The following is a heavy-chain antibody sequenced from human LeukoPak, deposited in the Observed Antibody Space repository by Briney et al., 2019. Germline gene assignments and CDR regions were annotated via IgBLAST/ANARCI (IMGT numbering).Heavy chain of an antibody. CDR3: ASTYGPRITMVRGAGAFDY. D-gene: IGHD3-10*01. V-gene: IGHV4-38-2*02. CDR2: IYHSGST. J-gene: IGHJ4*02. Sequence: SETLSLTCTVSGYSISSGYYWGWIRQPPGKGLEWIGSIYHSGSTYYNPSLKSRVTISVDTSKNQFSLKLSSVTAADTAVYYCASTYGPRITMVRGAGAFDYWGQGTLVTVSS. CDR1: GYSISSGYY.